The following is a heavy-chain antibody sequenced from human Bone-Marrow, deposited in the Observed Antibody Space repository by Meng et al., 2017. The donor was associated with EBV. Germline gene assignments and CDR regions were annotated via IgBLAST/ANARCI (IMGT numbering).Heavy chain of an antibody. CDR2: INAGNGNT. CDR1: GYTFTSYA. J-gene: IGHJ4*02. D-gene: IGHD2-2*01. Sequence: QVQLVQSGAEVKKPGXSVKVSCKASGYTFTSYAMHWVRQAPGQRLEWMGWINAGNGNTKYSQKFQGRVTITRDISASTAYMELSSLRSEDTAVYYCASTCSSTSCYRRFDYWGQGTMVTVSS. V-gene: IGHV1-3*01. CDR3: ASTCSSTSCYRRFDY.